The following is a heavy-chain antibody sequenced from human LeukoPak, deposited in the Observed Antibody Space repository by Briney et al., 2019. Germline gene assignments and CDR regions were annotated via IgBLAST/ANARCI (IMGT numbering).Heavy chain of an antibody. CDR3: AADWRTGP. Sequence: TSETLSLTCTVSGGSIRSGSYYWSWIRQPAGKGLEWIGRIYTSGSTDYNPSLKSRVTISLDTSNNQVSMRLNSVTATDTAIYYCAADWRTGPWGPGTLVTISS. V-gene: IGHV4-61*02. J-gene: IGHJ5*02. D-gene: IGHD3/OR15-3a*01. CDR1: GGSIRSGSYY. CDR2: IYTSGST.